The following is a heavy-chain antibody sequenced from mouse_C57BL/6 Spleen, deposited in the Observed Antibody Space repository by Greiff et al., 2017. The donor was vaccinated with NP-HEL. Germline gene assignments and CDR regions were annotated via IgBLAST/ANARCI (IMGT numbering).Heavy chain of an antibody. CDR1: GYTFTSYW. V-gene: IGHV1-50*01. CDR2: IDPSDSYT. Sequence: VQQSCKASGYTFTSYWMQWVKPRPGQGLEWIGEIDPSDSYTNYNQKFKGKATLTVDTSSSTAYMQPSSLTSEDSAVYYCARYYSNSFADWGQGTLVTVSA. J-gene: IGHJ3*01. CDR3: ARYYSNSFAD. D-gene: IGHD2-5*01.